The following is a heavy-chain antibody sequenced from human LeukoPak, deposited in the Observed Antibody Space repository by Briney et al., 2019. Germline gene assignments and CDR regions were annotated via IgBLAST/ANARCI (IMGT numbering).Heavy chain of an antibody. V-gene: IGHV4-34*01. CDR3: AGGERRIQLWLGDAFDI. D-gene: IGHD5-18*01. CDR1: GGSFSGYY. J-gene: IGHJ3*02. Sequence: SETLSLTCAVYGGSFSGYYWSWIRQPPGKGLEWIGEINHSGSTNYNPSLKSRVTISVDTSKNQFSLKLSSVTAADTAVYYCAGGERRIQLWLGDAFDIWGQGTMATVSS. CDR2: INHSGST.